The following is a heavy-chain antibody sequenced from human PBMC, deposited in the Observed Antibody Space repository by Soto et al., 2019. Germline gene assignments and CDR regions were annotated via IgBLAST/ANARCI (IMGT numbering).Heavy chain of an antibody. D-gene: IGHD5-12*01. CDR1: GYTFTTYG. J-gene: IGHJ4*02. V-gene: IGHV1-18*01. CDR2: ITPFNDNT. CDR3: ARTDKGVYVPPLDN. Sequence: QIHLVQSGGEVKKPGASVKVSCKTSGYTFTTYGISWVRQAPGQGLEWMGWITPFNDNTNYAQNLQGRVTMTTDTSTNTAYLELRSLTSDDTAVYYCARTDKGVYVPPLDNGGQGTLVTVSS.